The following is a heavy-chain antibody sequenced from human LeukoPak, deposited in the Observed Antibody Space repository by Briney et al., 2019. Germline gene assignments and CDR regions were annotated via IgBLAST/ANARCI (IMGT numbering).Heavy chain of an antibody. V-gene: IGHV3-74*01. CDR1: GFIFSRYW. CDR3: ARGPSVLGAIDN. D-gene: IGHD3-10*01. Sequence: PGGSLRLSCAASGFIFSRYWKHWVRQAPGKELVWVSRINNDGSITNSADSVKGRFTISRDNAKDMLYLQMDSLRVEDTAIYYCARGPSVLGAIDNWGQGTLVTVSS. J-gene: IGHJ4*02. CDR2: INNDGSIT.